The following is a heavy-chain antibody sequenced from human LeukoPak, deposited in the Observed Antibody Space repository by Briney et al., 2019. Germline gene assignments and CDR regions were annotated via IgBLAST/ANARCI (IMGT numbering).Heavy chain of an antibody. CDR3: ARGVYSSSWSLDY. CDR2: ISSSGSTI. V-gene: IGHV3-11*01. D-gene: IGHD6-13*01. CDR1: GFTFSDYY. Sequence: GSLRLSCTASGFTFSDYYMSWIRQAPGKGLEWVSYISSSGSTIYYADSVKGRFTISRDNAKNSLYLQMNSLRAEDTAVYYCARGVYSSSWSLDYWGQGTLVTVSS. J-gene: IGHJ4*02.